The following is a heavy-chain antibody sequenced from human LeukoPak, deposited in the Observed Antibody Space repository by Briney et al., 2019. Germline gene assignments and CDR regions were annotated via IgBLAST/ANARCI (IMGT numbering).Heavy chain of an antibody. D-gene: IGHD1-26*01. CDR1: GFTFSSRDW. CDR2: IRYDGVNK. CDR3: AKGNPGATYYYYYMDV. Sequence: GGSLRLSCVASGFTFSSRDWMTWVRQAPGKGLEWVAFIRYDGVNKYYTDSVKGRFTISRDNSKNTLYLQMNSLRAEDTAVYYCAKGNPGATYYYYYMDVWGKGTTVTISS. V-gene: IGHV3-30*02. J-gene: IGHJ6*03.